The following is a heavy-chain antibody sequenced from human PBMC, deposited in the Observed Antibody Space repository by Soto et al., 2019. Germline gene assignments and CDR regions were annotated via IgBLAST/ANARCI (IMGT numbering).Heavy chain of an antibody. CDR1: RYTFTCYY. Sequence: ASGKVCCMASRYTFTCYYMHWVRQAPGQGLEWMGWINPNSGGTNYAQKFQGRVTMTRDTSISTAYMELSRLRSDDTAVYYCARAPSRFLEWSVLFDYWGQGTLVTVSS. CDR2: INPNSGGT. J-gene: IGHJ4*02. D-gene: IGHD3-3*01. CDR3: ARAPSRFLEWSVLFDY. V-gene: IGHV1-2*02.